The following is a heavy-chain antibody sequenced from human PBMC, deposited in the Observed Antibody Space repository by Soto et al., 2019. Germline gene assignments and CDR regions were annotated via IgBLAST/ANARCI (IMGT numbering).Heavy chain of an antibody. J-gene: IGHJ4*02. D-gene: IGHD6-19*01. CDR2: ISGTGGGT. CDR3: AKDRFANGWYYFDH. V-gene: IGHV3-23*01. Sequence: EVQLLESGGGLVQPGGSLRLSCAASDFTFSSYSMSWVRQAPGRGLEWISSISGTGGGTYYADSVKGRFTISRDNSGNTLFLQMDSLRVEDTAIYFFAKDRFANGWYYFDHWGRGTLVSVS. CDR1: DFTFSSYS.